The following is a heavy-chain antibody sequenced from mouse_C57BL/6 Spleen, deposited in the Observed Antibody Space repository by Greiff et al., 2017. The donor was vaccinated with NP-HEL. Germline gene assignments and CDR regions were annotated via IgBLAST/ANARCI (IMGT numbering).Heavy chain of an antibody. CDR3: AREVTGTNWYFDV. CDR2: IYPGDGDT. D-gene: IGHD4-1*01. CDR1: GYAFSSSW. J-gene: IGHJ1*03. V-gene: IGHV1-82*01. Sequence: VQLQESGPELVKPGASVKISCKASGYAFSSSWMNWVKQRPGKGLEWIGRIYPGDGDTNYNGKFKGKATLTADKSSSTAYMQLSSLTSEDSAVYFCAREVTGTNWYFDVWGTGTTVTVSS.